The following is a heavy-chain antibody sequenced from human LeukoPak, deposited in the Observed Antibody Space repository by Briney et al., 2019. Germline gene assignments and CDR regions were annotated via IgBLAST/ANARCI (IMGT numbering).Heavy chain of an antibody. CDR2: ISGSGSST. Sequence: PGGSLRLSCAASGFTFSSYAISWVRQAPGKGLEWASAISGSGSSTYYADSVKGRFTISRDNSKNTLYLQMNSLRAEDTAVYYCAKDIAARPLRALDYWGQGTLVTVSS. CDR1: GFTFSSYA. CDR3: AKDIAARPLRALDY. D-gene: IGHD6-13*01. J-gene: IGHJ4*02. V-gene: IGHV3-23*01.